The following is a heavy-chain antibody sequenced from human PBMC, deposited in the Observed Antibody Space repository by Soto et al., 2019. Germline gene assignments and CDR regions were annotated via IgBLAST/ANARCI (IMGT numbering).Heavy chain of an antibody. J-gene: IGHJ4*02. V-gene: IGHV3-49*04. CDR3: TRYYDILTGYYTDY. D-gene: IGHD3-9*01. CDR1: GFTFGDYA. CDR2: IRSKAYGGTT. Sequence: GGSLRLSCTASGFTFGDYAMSWVRQAPGKGLEWVGFIRSKAYGGTTEYAASVKGRFTISRDDSKSIAYLQMNSLKTEDTAVYYCTRYYDILTGYYTDYWGQGTLVTVSS.